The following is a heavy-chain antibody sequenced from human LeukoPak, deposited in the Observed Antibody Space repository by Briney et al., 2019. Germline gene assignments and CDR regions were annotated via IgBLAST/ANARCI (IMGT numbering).Heavy chain of an antibody. D-gene: IGHD1-26*01. CDR1: GFTFSSYG. CDR2: IWYDGSDK. Sequence: GGSLRLSCAASGFTFSSYGMHWVRQAPGKGLEWVAVIWYDGSDKYYADSVKGRFTISRDNSKNTPYLQMNSLRAEDTAVYYCARKVGGELTIDCWSQGTLVTVSS. CDR3: ARKVGGELTIDC. V-gene: IGHV3-33*01. J-gene: IGHJ4*02.